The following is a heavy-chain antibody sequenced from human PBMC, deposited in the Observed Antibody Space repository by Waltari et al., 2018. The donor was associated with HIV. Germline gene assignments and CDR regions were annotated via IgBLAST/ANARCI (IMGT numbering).Heavy chain of an antibody. Sequence: QEQLVQSGAEVKKPGASVKVSCKASEYRFTEYDLNWVRQAPGQGLEWMGRMNPDSGNTEYAQKFQGRVTMTRDTSTSTAYMELSSLRSDDTAVYYWARAVYGSGLKFLDYWGQGTLVSVSS. CDR2: MNPDSGNT. CDR1: EYRFTEYD. V-gene: IGHV1-8*01. J-gene: IGHJ4*02. CDR3: ARAVYGSGLKFLDY. D-gene: IGHD3-10*01.